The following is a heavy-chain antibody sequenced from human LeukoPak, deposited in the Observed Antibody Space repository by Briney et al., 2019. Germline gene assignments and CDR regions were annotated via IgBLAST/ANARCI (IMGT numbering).Heavy chain of an antibody. D-gene: IGHD3-10*01. V-gene: IGHV4-39*01. CDR1: GGSISSSSYY. J-gene: IGHJ6*02. CDR3: ARGKGVAYYYGSGSYYKHFHAAYGMDV. CDR2: IYYSGST. Sequence: KPSETLSLTCTVSGGSISSSSYYWGWIRQPPGKGLEWIGSIYYSGSTYYNPSLKSRVTISVDTSKNQFSLKLSSVTAADTAVYYCARGKGVAYYYGSGSYYKHFHAAYGMDVWGQGTTVTVS.